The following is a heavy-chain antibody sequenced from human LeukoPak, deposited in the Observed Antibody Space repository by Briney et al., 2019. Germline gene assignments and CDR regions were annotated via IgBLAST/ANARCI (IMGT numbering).Heavy chain of an antibody. CDR3: AKDLNVVAGTVGY. D-gene: IGHD6-19*01. V-gene: IGHV3-30*02. Sequence: PGGSLRLSCAASGFTFSSYGMHWVRQAPGKGLEWVAFIRYDGSNKYYADSVKGRFTISRDNSKNTLYLQMNSLRAEDTAVYYCAKDLNVVAGTVGYWGQGTLVTVSS. J-gene: IGHJ4*02. CDR2: IRYDGSNK. CDR1: GFTFSSYG.